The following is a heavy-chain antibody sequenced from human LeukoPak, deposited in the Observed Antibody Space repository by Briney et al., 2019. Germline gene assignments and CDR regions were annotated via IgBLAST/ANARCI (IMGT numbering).Heavy chain of an antibody. CDR3: AGDYICYEATFDI. D-gene: IGHD5-12*01. CDR2: IYYSGST. J-gene: IGHJ3*02. CDR1: GGSISNTY. V-gene: IGHV4-59*01. Sequence: PSETLSLTCTLSGGSISNTYWIWIRQPPGQGLEWIGYIYYSGSTSYNPSLKRRITISLDTSKNQFSLKLSSVTAADTAVYYCAGDYICYEATFDIWGQGTMVTVSS.